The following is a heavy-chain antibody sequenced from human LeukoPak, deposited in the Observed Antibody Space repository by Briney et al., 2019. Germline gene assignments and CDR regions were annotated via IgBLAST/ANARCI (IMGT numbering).Heavy chain of an antibody. CDR3: ARDSRYYYDSSGYYY. Sequence: SETLSLTCTVSGYSISSGYYWGWIRQPPGKGLEWIGSIYHSGSTYCNSSLKSRVTISVDTSKNQFSLKLSSVTAADTAVYYCARDSRYYYDSSGYYYWGQGTLVTVSS. CDR1: GYSISSGYY. CDR2: IYHSGST. J-gene: IGHJ4*02. D-gene: IGHD3-22*01. V-gene: IGHV4-38-2*02.